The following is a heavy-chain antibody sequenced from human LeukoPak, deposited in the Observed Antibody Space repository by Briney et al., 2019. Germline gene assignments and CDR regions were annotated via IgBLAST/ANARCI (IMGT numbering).Heavy chain of an antibody. D-gene: IGHD6-13*01. CDR1: GFTVSSNY. V-gene: IGHV3-53*04. J-gene: IGHJ4*02. CDR3: ARGDSSSIDY. Sequence: GGSLRLSCAASGFTVSSNYMSWVRQAPGKGLEWVSVIYSGGSTYCADSVKGRFTISRHNSKNTLYLQMNSLRAEDTAVYYCARGDSSSIDYWGQGTLVTVSS. CDR2: IYSGGST.